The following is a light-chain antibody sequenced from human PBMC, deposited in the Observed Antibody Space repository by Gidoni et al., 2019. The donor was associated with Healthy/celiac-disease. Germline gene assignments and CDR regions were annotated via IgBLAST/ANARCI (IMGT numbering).Light chain of an antibody. Sequence: EIVLTQSPGTLSLSPGERATLSCRASQSVSSSYLAWYQQKPGQAPRLLIYGASSRATGIPDRFSGSGSGTDFTLTISRLEPEDFAVYYCQQYGSSPTFAPGTKVEIK. V-gene: IGKV3-20*01. J-gene: IGKJ3*01. CDR2: GAS. CDR1: QSVSSSY. CDR3: QQYGSSPT.